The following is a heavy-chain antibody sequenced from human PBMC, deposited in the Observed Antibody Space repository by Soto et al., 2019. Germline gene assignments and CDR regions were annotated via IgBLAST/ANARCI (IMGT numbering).Heavy chain of an antibody. CDR3: ARAIVRVGYWFDP. D-gene: IGHD3-22*01. CDR1: GGTFSSYA. CDR2: IIPIFGTA. Sequence: SVKVSCKASGGTFSSYAISWVRQAPGQGLEWMGGIIPIFGTANDAQKFQDRVTITADESTSTAYMELSSLKSEDTAVYYCARAIVRVGYWFDPWGQGTLVTVSS. V-gene: IGHV1-69*13. J-gene: IGHJ5*02.